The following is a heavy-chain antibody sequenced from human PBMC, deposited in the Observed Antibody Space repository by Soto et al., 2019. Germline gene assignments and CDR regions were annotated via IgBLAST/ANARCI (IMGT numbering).Heavy chain of an antibody. D-gene: IGHD5-18*01. CDR2: ISYDGSNK. Sequence: QVQLVESGGGVVQPGRSLRLSCAASGFTFSSYAMHWVRQAPGEGLEWVAVISYDGSNKYYADSVKGRFTISRDNSKNTLYLQMNSLRAEDTAVYYCARDNVDTAMGDYWGQGTLVTVSS. CDR3: ARDNVDTAMGDY. V-gene: IGHV3-30-3*01. J-gene: IGHJ4*02. CDR1: GFTFSSYA.